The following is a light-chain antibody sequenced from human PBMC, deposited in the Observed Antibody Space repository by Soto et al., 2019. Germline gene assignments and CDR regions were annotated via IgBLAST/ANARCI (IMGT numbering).Light chain of an antibody. V-gene: IGKV1-6*01. CDR3: LQYYNFSWT. J-gene: IGKJ1*01. CDR2: AAS. Sequence: IQMTQSPSSLSASVGDRVTITCRASQRVSTYLNWYQQKPEKAPKLLIYAASSLQSGVPSRFSGGGSGTHFTLTISSLQPDDFASYFCLQYYNFSWTFGQGTKVDIK. CDR1: QRVSTY.